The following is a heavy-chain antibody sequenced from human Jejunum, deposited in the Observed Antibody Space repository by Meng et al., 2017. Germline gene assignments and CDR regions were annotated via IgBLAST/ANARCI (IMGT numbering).Heavy chain of an antibody. CDR2: ISAATRSI. D-gene: IGHD7-27*01. J-gene: IGHJ4*02. CDR1: GFIFSSYA. V-gene: IGHV3-23*01. Sequence: GGSLRLSFGASGFIFSSYAMAWVRQTPGKGLEWVSSISAATRSIYYVDSVKGRFTISRDNSKNTVYLQMNSLRAEDTAVYYCAKDRGNWGSGWDSWGQGTVVTVSS. CDR3: AKDRGNWGSGWDS.